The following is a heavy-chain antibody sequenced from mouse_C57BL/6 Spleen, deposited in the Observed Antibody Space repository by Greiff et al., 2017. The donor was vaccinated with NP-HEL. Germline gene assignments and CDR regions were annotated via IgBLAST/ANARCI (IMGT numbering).Heavy chain of an antibody. Sequence: QVQLQQSGAELVRPGTSVKVSCKASGYAFTNYLIAWVKQRPGQGLEWIGVINPGSGGTNYNEKFKGKATLTADKSSSTAYMQLSSVTSEDSAVYFCARVRSDYAMDYWGQGTSVTVSS. J-gene: IGHJ4*01. D-gene: IGHD3-2*02. CDR3: ARVRSDYAMDY. V-gene: IGHV1-54*01. CDR2: INPGSGGT. CDR1: GYAFTNYL.